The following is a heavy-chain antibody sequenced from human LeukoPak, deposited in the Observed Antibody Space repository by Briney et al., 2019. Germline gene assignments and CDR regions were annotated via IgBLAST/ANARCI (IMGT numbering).Heavy chain of an antibody. CDR2: ISGSGYST. J-gene: IGHJ4*02. D-gene: IGHD1-26*01. CDR1: GFTFSIYA. V-gene: IGHV3-23*01. Sequence: GGSLGLSGAASGFTFSIYAMTWVRQAPGKGLEWVSAISGSGYSTYYADSVKGRFTISRDSSKNTLYLQMNSLRAEDTAVYYCAKDTVEGSGDWGQGTLVTVSS. CDR3: AKDTVEGSGD.